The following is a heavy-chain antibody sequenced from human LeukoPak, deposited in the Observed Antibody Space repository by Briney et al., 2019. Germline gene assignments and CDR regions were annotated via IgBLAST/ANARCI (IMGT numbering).Heavy chain of an antibody. Sequence: NPSETLSLTCTVSGGSISSSSYYWGWIRQPPGKGLEWIGSIYYSGSTYYNPSLKSRVTISVDTSKNQFSLKLSSVTAADTAVYYCARTRLLRRGFSWYFDYWGQGTLVTVSS. CDR1: GGSISSSSYY. CDR2: IYYSGST. J-gene: IGHJ4*02. CDR3: ARTRLLRRGFSWYFDY. D-gene: IGHD3-22*01. V-gene: IGHV4-39*07.